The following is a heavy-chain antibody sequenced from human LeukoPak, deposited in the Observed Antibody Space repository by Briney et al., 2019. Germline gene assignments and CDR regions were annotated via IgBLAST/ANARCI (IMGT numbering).Heavy chain of an antibody. J-gene: IGHJ3*02. Sequence: GGSLRLSCAASGFTFSSYAMHWVRQAPGKGLEWVSGISWNSGSIGYADSVKGRFTISRDNAKNSLYLQMNSLRAEDTALYYCAKTRYNGDGYNFGAFDIWGQGTMVTVSS. CDR3: AKTRYNGDGYNFGAFDI. V-gene: IGHV3-9*01. D-gene: IGHD5-12*01. CDR1: GFTFSSYA. CDR2: ISWNSGSI.